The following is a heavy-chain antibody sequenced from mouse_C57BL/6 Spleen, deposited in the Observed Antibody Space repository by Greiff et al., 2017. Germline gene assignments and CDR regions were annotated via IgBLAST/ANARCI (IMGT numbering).Heavy chain of an antibody. V-gene: IGHV1-82*01. CDR2: IYPGDGDT. CDR3: APITTVVAPGYFDY. J-gene: IGHJ2*01. Sequence: QVQLQQSGPELVKPGASVKISCKASGYAFSSSWMNWVKQRPGKGLEWIGRIYPGDGDTNYNGKFKGKATLTADKSSSTAYMQLSSLPSEDSTVYFCAPITTVVAPGYFDYWGQGTTLTVSS. D-gene: IGHD1-1*01. CDR1: GYAFSSSW.